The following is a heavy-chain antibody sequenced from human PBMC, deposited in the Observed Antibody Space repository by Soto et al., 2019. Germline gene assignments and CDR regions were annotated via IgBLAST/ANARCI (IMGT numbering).Heavy chain of an antibody. J-gene: IGHJ4*02. D-gene: IGHD2-2*01. V-gene: IGHV3-23*01. CDR3: AKGGHCSSTSCPPVDY. CDR2: ISGSGGST. CDR1: GFTFSSYA. Sequence: PGGSLRLSCAASGFTFSSYAMSWVRQAPGKGLEWVSAISGSGGSTYYADSVKGRFTISRDNSKNTLYLQMNSLRAEDTAVYYCAKGGHCSSTSCPPVDYWGQGTLVTVSS.